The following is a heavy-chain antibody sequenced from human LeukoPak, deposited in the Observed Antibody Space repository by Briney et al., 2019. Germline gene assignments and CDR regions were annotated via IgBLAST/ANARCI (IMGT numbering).Heavy chain of an antibody. D-gene: IGHD5-18*01. CDR2: INHSGST. Sequence: SETLSLTCAVYGGSFSGHYWSWIRQPPGKGLEWIGEINHSGSTNYNPSLKSRVTISVDTSKNQFSLKLSSVTAAETAVYYCAKYSYGYPNWFDPWGQGTLVTVSS. CDR1: GGSFSGHY. J-gene: IGHJ5*02. V-gene: IGHV4-34*01. CDR3: AKYSYGYPNWFDP.